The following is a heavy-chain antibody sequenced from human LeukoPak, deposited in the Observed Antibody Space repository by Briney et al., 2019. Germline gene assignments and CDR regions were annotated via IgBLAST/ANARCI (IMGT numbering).Heavy chain of an antibody. J-gene: IGHJ4*02. CDR2: ISSSSSYI. CDR3: ARDFNYCSSTSCYTNPLGY. V-gene: IGHV3-21*01. Sequence: PGGSLRLSCAASGFTFSSYSMNWVRQAPGKGLEWVSSISSSSSYIYYADSVKGRFTISRDNAKNSLYLQMYSLRAEDTAVYYCARDFNYCSSTSCYTNPLGYWGQGTLVTVSS. CDR1: GFTFSSYS. D-gene: IGHD2-2*02.